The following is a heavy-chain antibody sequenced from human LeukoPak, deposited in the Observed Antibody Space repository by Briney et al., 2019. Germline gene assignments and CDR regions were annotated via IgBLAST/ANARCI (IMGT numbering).Heavy chain of an antibody. D-gene: IGHD6-19*01. V-gene: IGHV5-51*01. CDR1: GYSFTSYW. Sequence: GESLKISCKGSGYSFTSYWIGWVRQMPGKGLEWMGIIYPGGSDTRYSPSFQGQVTISADKSISTAYLQWSSLKASDTAMYYCARPLDSSGGLNWFDPWGQGTLVTVSS. CDR3: ARPLDSSGGLNWFDP. CDR2: IYPGGSDT. J-gene: IGHJ5*02.